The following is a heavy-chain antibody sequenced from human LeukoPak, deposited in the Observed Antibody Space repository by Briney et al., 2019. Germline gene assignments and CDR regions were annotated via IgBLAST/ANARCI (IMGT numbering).Heavy chain of an antibody. CDR1: GGSISSYY. Sequence: SETLSLTCTVSGGSISSYYWGWIRQPPGKGLEWIGYIYYSGSTNYNPSLKSRVTISVDTSKNQFSLKLSSVTAADTAVYYCARGNDSSGYRYFDYWGQGTLVTVSS. J-gene: IGHJ4*02. CDR2: IYYSGST. CDR3: ARGNDSSGYRYFDY. D-gene: IGHD3-22*01. V-gene: IGHV4-59*01.